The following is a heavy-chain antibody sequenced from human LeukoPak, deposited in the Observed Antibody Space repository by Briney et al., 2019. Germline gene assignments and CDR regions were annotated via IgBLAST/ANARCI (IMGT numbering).Heavy chain of an antibody. V-gene: IGHV3-53*01. CDR1: GFTVSSNY. CDR3: AELGITMIGGV. D-gene: IGHD3-10*02. J-gene: IGHJ6*04. Sequence: GGSLRLSCAAFGFTVSSNYMSWVRQAPGKGLEWVSIIYSGGSTFYADSVKGRFTISRDNAKNSLYLQMNSLRAEDTAVYYCAELGITMIGGVWGKGTTVTISS. CDR2: IYSGGST.